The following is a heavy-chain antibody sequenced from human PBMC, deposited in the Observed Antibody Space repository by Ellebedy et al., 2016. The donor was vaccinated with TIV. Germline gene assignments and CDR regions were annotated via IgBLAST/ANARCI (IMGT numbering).Heavy chain of an antibody. CDR1: GYVFTAYY. V-gene: IGHV1-18*04. CDR2: ISAYTGET. CDR3: ARDMVQGMVARYLWFDY. D-gene: IGHD5-12*01. J-gene: IGHJ4*02. Sequence: ASVKVSCKTSGYVFTAYYIHWVRQAPGQGPEWMGWISAYTGETRYSQKYQGRVTLTTDTSTTTAYMELRSLRSDDTAVYFCARDMVQGMVARYLWFDYWGQGTLITVSS.